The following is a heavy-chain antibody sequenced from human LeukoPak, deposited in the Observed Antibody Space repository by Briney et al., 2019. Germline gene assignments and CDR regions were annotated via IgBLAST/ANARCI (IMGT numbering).Heavy chain of an antibody. CDR3: ARGGDSLGGNWFDP. V-gene: IGHV3-7*03. CDR2: IKHDGSEK. Sequence: GGSLRLSCAASGFTFSSYWMSWVRQAPGKGLEWVANIKHDGSEKYYVDSVKGRFTISRDNAKDSLYLQMNSLTGEDTAVYYCARGGDSLGGNWFDPWGQGTLVTVSS. D-gene: IGHD3-16*01. CDR1: GFTFSSYW. J-gene: IGHJ5*02.